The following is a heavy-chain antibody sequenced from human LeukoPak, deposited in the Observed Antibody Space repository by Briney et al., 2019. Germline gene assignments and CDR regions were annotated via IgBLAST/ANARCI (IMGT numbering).Heavy chain of an antibody. CDR3: ARDLSSTWYSLAY. CDR2: INWDGVAT. Sequence: GGSLRLLCKASVISSDDYGMSWVRQSPGKGLEGFSDINWDGVATSHGDSVKALFTISRDNANNFLYLKMNSMRAEDTAFYYCARDLSSTWYSLAYWGQGTLVTVSS. J-gene: IGHJ4*02. CDR1: VISSDDYG. V-gene: IGHV3-20*04. D-gene: IGHD2-2*01.